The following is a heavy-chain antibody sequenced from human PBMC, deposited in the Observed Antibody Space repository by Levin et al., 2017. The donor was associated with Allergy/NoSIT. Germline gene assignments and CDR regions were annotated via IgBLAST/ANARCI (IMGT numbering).Heavy chain of an antibody. Sequence: SETLSLTCAVYGGSFSGYYWSWIRQPPGKGLEWIGEINHSGSTNYNPSLKSRVTISVDTSKNQFSLKLSSVTAADTAVYYCAREGRGSYDILTGRRLPHPPDYWGQGTLVTVSS. CDR1: GGSFSGYY. D-gene: IGHD3-9*01. J-gene: IGHJ4*02. CDR3: AREGRGSYDILTGRRLPHPPDY. CDR2: INHSGST. V-gene: IGHV4-34*01.